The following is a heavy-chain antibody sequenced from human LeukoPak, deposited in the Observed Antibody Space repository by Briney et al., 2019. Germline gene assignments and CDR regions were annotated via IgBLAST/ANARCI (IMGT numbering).Heavy chain of an antibody. CDR1: GFIFSRYW. Sequence: GGSLRLSCAASGFIFSRYWMHWVRQAPGKGLGWVSRINSDGSSTTYADSVKGRFTFARDNAKNTVYLQMDSLRAEDTAVYYCSRDISPGGWGDDAFDIWGQGTMVTVSS. J-gene: IGHJ3*02. D-gene: IGHD3-16*01. CDR2: INSDGSST. CDR3: SRDISPGGWGDDAFDI. V-gene: IGHV3-74*03.